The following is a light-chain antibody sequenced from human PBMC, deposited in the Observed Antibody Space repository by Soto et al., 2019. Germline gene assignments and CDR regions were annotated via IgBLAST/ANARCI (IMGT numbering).Light chain of an antibody. CDR3: CSYVDSSTLV. J-gene: IGLJ3*02. Sequence: QSALTRPASVSGSPGQSITISCPGSSLVSWYQHHPGKAPRLIIYEGTKRPSGVSNRFSGSKSGNTASLTISGLQAEDEADYYCCSYVDSSTLVFGGGTKVTVL. CDR2: EGT. V-gene: IGLV2-23*01. CDR1: SL.